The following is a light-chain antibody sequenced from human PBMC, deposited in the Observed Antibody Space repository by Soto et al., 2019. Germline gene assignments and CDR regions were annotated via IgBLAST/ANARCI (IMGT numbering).Light chain of an antibody. Sequence: IQLTQSPSSLSASVGDRVTITCRASQGISSYLAWYQQKPGKAPRLLIYETSTLQSAVPSRFSGSGSGTDFTLTISSLQPEDFATYYCQQLSGYPLTFGPGTKV. CDR3: QQLSGYPLT. V-gene: IGKV1-9*01. J-gene: IGKJ3*01. CDR1: QGISSY. CDR2: ETS.